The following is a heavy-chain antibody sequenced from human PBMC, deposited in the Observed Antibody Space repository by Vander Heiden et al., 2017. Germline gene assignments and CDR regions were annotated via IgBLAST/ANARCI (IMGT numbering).Heavy chain of an antibody. V-gene: IGHV1-2*02. Sequence: WMGWINPNSGGTNYAQKFQGRVTMTRDTSISTAYMELSRLRSDDTAAYYCARPYYYGSGSPTSPGTRTQNNWFDPWGQGTLVTVSS. CDR2: INPNSGGT. D-gene: IGHD3-10*01. J-gene: IGHJ5*02. CDR3: ARPYYYGSGSPTSPGTRTQNNWFDP.